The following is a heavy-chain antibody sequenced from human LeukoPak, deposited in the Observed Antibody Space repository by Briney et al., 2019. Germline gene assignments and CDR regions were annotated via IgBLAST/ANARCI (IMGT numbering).Heavy chain of an antibody. CDR1: GFTFGDYA. Sequence: GGSLRLSCTASGFTFGDYAMSWFRQAPGKGLEWVAFIRYDGSNKYYADSVNGRFTISRDNSKNTLYLQMNSLRAEDTAVYYCARTGKTYSSSWYYFDYWGQGTLVTVSS. V-gene: IGHV3-30*02. D-gene: IGHD6-13*01. J-gene: IGHJ4*02. CDR3: ARTGKTYSSSWYYFDY. CDR2: IRYDGSNK.